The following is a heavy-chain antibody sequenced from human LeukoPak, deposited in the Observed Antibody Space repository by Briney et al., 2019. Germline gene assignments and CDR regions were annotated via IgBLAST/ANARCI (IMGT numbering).Heavy chain of an antibody. Sequence: SETLSLTCTVSGGSISSYYWSWIRQPPGKGLEWIGYIYYSGSTNYNPSLKSRVTMSVDTSKNQFSLKLSSVTAADTAVYYCARRVLWFGELFSFDYWGQGTQVTVSS. CDR2: IYYSGST. V-gene: IGHV4-59*08. CDR3: ARRVLWFGELFSFDY. J-gene: IGHJ4*02. CDR1: GGSISSYY. D-gene: IGHD3-10*01.